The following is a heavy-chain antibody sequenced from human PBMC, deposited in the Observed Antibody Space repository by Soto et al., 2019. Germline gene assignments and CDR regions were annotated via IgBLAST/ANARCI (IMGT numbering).Heavy chain of an antibody. CDR1: GYTFTSYA. J-gene: IGHJ5*02. D-gene: IGHD6-13*01. V-gene: IGHV1-3*01. CDR2: INAGNGNT. CDR3: AREIPIAAAGTAGWFDP. Sequence: QVQLVQSGAEVKKPGASVKVSCKASGYTFTSYAMHWVRQAPGQRLEWMGWINAGNGNTKYSQKFQGRVTITRDTSASTAYMELSSLRSEDTAVYYCAREIPIAAAGTAGWFDPWGQGTLVTVSS.